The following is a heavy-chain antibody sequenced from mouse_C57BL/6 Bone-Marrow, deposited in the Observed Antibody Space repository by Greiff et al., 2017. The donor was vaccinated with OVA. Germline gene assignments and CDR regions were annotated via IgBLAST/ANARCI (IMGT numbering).Heavy chain of an antibody. Sequence: DVKVVESGGGLVKPGGSLKLSCAASGFTFSSYTMSWVRQTPEKRLEWVATISGGGGNTYYPDSVKGRFTISRDNAKNTLYLQMSSLRSEDTALYYCARPLWDPFAYWGQGTLVTVSA. J-gene: IGHJ3*01. CDR2: ISGGGGNT. CDR3: ARPLWDPFAY. D-gene: IGHD4-1*01. CDR1: GFTFSSYT. V-gene: IGHV5-9*01.